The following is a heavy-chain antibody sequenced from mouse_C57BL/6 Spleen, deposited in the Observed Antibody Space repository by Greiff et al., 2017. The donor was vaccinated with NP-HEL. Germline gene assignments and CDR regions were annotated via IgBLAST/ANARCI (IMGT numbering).Heavy chain of an antibody. D-gene: IGHD1-2*01. Sequence: QVQLQQPGAELVRPGSSVKLSCKASGYTFTSYWMDWVKQRPGQGLEWIGNIYPSDSETHYNQKFKDKATLTVDKSSSTAYMQLSSLTSEDATVYDCARGHYYFDYWGKGTTLTVSS. J-gene: IGHJ2*01. CDR3: ARGHYYFDY. V-gene: IGHV1-61*01. CDR1: GYTFTSYW. CDR2: IYPSDSET.